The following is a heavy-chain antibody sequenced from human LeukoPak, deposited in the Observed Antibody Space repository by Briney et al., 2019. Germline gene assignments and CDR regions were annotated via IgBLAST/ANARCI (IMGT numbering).Heavy chain of an antibody. CDR2: LYWDGDR. Sequence: SGPTLVKPTPTLALTCTFSGCSLSTAGVGVGWIRQPPGKAPEWLAILYWDGDRRYSPSLKKSLSMIGDTSRNQVVLIVSNVAPAGTATYYCVQSLRGESSGSGSRRYYFNFWGQGTLVTVSP. CDR1: GCSLSTAGVG. D-gene: IGHD3-10*01. CDR3: VQSLRGESSGSGSRRYYFNF. J-gene: IGHJ4*02. V-gene: IGHV2-5*02.